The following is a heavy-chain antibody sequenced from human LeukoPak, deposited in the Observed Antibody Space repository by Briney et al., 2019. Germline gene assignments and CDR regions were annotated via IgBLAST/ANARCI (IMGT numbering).Heavy chain of an antibody. CDR2: ISGSGGST. V-gene: IGHV3-23*01. J-gene: IGHJ4*02. D-gene: IGHD3-22*01. CDR3: AKEIRYYDRSGRSSERCFDY. Sequence: GGSLRLSCAASGFTFSSYAMSWVRQAPGKGLEWVSAISGSGGSTYYADSVKGRFTISRDNSKNTLYLQMNSLRAEDTAVYYCAKEIRYYDRSGRSSERCFDYWGQGTLVTVST. CDR1: GFTFSSYA.